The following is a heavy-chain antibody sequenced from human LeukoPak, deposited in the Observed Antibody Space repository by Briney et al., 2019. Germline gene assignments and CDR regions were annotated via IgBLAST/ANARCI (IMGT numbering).Heavy chain of an antibody. CDR3: ARSGDDYGDYASGY. V-gene: IGHV6-1*01. J-gene: IGHJ4*02. Sequence: SQTLPLTRAICGDSVSRYSAAWHCIRQSPSRGLVCLGRTYYRSKWYNDYAVSVKSRITINPDTSKNQFSLQLNSVTPEDTAVYFCARSGDDYGDYASGYWGQGTLVTVSS. CDR1: GDSVSRYSAA. D-gene: IGHD4-17*01. CDR2: TYYRSKWYN.